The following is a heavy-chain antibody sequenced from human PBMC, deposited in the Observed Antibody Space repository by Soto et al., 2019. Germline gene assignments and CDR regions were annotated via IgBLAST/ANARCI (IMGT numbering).Heavy chain of an antibody. CDR1: GYSFTSYW. Sequence: PGESLKISCKGSGYSFTSYWIGWVRQMPGKGLQWMGIIYPGDSDARYGPSFQGQVTISVDKTISTAFLQWSSLKASDTAMYYCAIHVENSGYDHRYYYYYMDVWGKGTTVTVSS. V-gene: IGHV5-51*01. CDR2: IYPGDSDA. J-gene: IGHJ6*03. D-gene: IGHD5-12*01. CDR3: AIHVENSGYDHRYYYYYMDV.